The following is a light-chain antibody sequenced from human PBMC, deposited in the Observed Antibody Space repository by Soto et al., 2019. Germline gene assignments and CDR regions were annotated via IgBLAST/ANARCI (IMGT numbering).Light chain of an antibody. CDR3: AFWDDSLNALYV. J-gene: IGLJ1*01. Sequence: QSVLTQPPSASGTPDQRVTISCSGSSSTIGSNAVDWYQQLPGTAPKLLIFRVNQRPSGVPDRFSGSKSGTSASLAISGLQSEDEADYYCAFWDDSLNALYVFGTSTKVTVL. CDR1: SSTIGSNA. CDR2: RVN. V-gene: IGLV1-44*01.